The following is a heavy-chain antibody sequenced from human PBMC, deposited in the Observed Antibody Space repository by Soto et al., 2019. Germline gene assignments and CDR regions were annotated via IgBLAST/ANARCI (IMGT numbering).Heavy chain of an antibody. CDR1: GFTFSSYA. J-gene: IGHJ4*02. CDR3: AKNYYGSGIRPGYFDY. V-gene: IGHV3-23*01. D-gene: IGHD3-10*01. CDR2: ISGSGGST. Sequence: GGSLRLSCAAFGFTFSSYAISWVRQAPGKGLEWVSAISGSGGSTYYADSVKGRFTISRDNSKNTLYLQMNSLRAEDTAVYYCAKNYYGSGIRPGYFDYWGQGTLVTGSS.